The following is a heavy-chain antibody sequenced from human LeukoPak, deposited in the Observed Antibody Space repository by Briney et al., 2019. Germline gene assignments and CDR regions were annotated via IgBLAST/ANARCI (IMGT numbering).Heavy chain of an antibody. CDR2: TYYRCKWKN. V-gene: IGHV6-1*01. J-gene: IGHJ2*01. Sequence: SQTLSLTCAISGDSVSSNIAAWNWIAQSPSRGLERLGRTYYRCKWKNDYAVSVKSRITINADTCKNQFSLQLNSVTPEDTAVYYCVRDSWYFDLWGRGTLVTVSS. CDR1: GDSVSSNIAA. CDR3: VRDSWYFDL.